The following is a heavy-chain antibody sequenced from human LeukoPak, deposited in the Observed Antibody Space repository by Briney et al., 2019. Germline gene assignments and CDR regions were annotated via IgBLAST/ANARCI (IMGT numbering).Heavy chain of an antibody. CDR1: GYTFTDYG. CDR2: IRYDGTIK. D-gene: IGHD1/OR15-1a*01. V-gene: IGHV3-30*02. J-gene: IGHJ4*02. CDR3: AKEGTASKPSDLDY. Sequence: GGSLRLACAASGYTFTDYGMHWVRQAPGKGLEWLTFIRYDGTIKYYADSVKGRFTISRDNPKNTLYLQMNSLRPEDTAVYYCAKEGTASKPSDLDYWGQGTLVTVSS.